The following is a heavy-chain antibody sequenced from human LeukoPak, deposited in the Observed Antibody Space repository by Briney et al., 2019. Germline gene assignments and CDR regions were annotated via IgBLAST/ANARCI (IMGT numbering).Heavy chain of an antibody. V-gene: IGHV4-31*03. D-gene: IGHD1-26*01. J-gene: IGHJ3*02. CDR1: GGSISSGGYY. CDR3: ARVLVSVFGGGSYIAFDI. Sequence: PSQTLSLTCTVSGGSISSGGYYWSWIRPHPGKGLEWIGYIYYSGSTYYNPSLKSRVTISVDTSKNQFSLKLSSVTAADTAVYYCARVLVSVFGGGSYIAFDIWGQGTMVTVSS. CDR2: IYYSGST.